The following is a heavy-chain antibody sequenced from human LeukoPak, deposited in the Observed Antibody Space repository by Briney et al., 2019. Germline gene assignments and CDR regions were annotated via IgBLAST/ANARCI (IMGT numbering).Heavy chain of an antibody. CDR2: ISGSGDNT. CDR3: AKEDRPIRRKQQLADY. J-gene: IGHJ4*02. CDR1: GFSFSRYW. Sequence: GGSLRLSCAASGFSFSRYWMSWVRQAPGKGLEWVSGISGSGDNTYYADSVKGRFTISRDNSKKTLYLQMNSLRAEDTAVYYCAKEDRPIRRKQQLADYWGQGTLVTVSS. D-gene: IGHD6-13*01. V-gene: IGHV3-23*01.